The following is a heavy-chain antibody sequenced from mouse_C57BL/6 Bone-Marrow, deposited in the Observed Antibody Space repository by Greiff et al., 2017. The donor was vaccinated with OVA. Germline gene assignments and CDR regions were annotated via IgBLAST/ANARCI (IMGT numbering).Heavy chain of an antibody. Sequence: EVMLVESEGGLVQPGRSMKLSCTASGFTFSDYYMAWVRQVPEKGLEWVANINYDGSSTYYLDSLKSRFIISRDNAKNILYLQMSSLKSEDTATYYCARGNYYGSSYAMDYWGQGTSVTVSS. CDR2: INYDGSST. D-gene: IGHD1-1*01. J-gene: IGHJ4*01. CDR3: ARGNYYGSSYAMDY. CDR1: GFTFSDYY. V-gene: IGHV5-16*01.